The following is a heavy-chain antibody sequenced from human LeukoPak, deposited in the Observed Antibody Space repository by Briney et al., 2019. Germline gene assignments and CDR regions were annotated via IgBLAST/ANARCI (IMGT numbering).Heavy chain of an antibody. CDR3: ARGNYYGMDV. J-gene: IGHJ6*02. Sequence: GGSLRLSCAASGFTFSNYWMSWVRQAPGKGLEWVANIKQDGTEKYYVDSVKGRFTISRDNAKSTLYLQLNSLRAEDTAVYYCARGNYYGMDVWGQGTTVTVSS. V-gene: IGHV3-7*04. CDR1: GFTFSNYW. CDR2: IKQDGTEK.